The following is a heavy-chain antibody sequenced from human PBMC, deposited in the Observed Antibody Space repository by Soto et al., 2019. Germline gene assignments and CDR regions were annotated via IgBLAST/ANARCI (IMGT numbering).Heavy chain of an antibody. Sequence: QVQLQQWGAGLLKPSETLSLTCAVYGGSFSDFYWSWIRQPPGKGLEWIGEINDSGSTDYNPSLKSRVAISVDTSKDQFSLKLSSVTAADTAVYYCARRGSSSSPYYYYYGMDVW. J-gene: IGHJ6*01. CDR3: ARRGSSSSPYYYYYGMDV. V-gene: IGHV4-34*01. D-gene: IGHD6-6*01. CDR1: GGSFSDFY. CDR2: INDSGST.